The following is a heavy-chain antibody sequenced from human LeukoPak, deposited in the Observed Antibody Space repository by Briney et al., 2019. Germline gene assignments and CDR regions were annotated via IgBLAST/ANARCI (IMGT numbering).Heavy chain of an antibody. CDR1: GYTFTSYI. CDR3: ARGPGPPDY. J-gene: IGHJ4*02. D-gene: IGHD1-14*01. CDR2: ISTNTGNP. Sequence: GASVKVSCKASGYTFTSYIVNWVRQAPAQGLEWMGWISTNTGNPTYAQGFTGRFVFSLDTSVSTAYLQISSLKAEDTAVYYCARGPGPPDYWGQGTLVTVSS. V-gene: IGHV7-4-1*02.